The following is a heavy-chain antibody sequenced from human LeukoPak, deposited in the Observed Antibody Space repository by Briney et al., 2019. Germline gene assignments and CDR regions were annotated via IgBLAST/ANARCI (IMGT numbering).Heavy chain of an antibody. CDR2: FDPEDGET. CDR1: GYTLTELS. Sequence: ASVTVSCTVSGYTLTELSMHWVRQAPGEGLEWMGGFDPEDGETIYAQKFQGRVTMTEDTSTDTAYMELSSLRSEDTAVYYCATRHAYCGGDCSPSADAFDIWGQGTMVTVSS. D-gene: IGHD2-21*02. CDR3: ATRHAYCGGDCSPSADAFDI. V-gene: IGHV1-24*01. J-gene: IGHJ3*02.